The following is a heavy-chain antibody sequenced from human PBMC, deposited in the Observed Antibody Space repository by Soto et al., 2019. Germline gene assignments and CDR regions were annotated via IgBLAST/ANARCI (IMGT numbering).Heavy chain of an antibody. V-gene: IGHV4-61*01. CDR2: IYNSGST. J-gene: IGHJ4*02. CDR3: AALKRMVAGDY. Sequence: QVQLQESGPGLVKPSETLSLTCTVSGGSVRSDNYYWSWIRQPPGKGLDWIGYIYNSGSTKYNPSLESRVTIPGDTADNQFSLNLISVTTADTAVYYCAALKRMVAGDYWGQGALVTVSS. D-gene: IGHD2-8*01. CDR1: GGSVRSDNYY.